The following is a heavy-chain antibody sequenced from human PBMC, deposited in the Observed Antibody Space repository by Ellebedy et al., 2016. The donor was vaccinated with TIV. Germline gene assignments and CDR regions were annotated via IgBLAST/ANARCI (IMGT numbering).Heavy chain of an antibody. CDR2: ISYDGSNK. CDR1: GFTFSSYG. Sequence: SLKISXAASGFTFSSYGMHWVRQAPGKGLEWVAVISYDGSNKYYADSVKGRFTISRDNSKNTLYLQMNSLRGEDTAVYYCAKDQHYYDSSGYSDYWGQGTLVTVSS. CDR3: AKDQHYYDSSGYSDY. D-gene: IGHD3-22*01. J-gene: IGHJ4*02. V-gene: IGHV3-30*18.